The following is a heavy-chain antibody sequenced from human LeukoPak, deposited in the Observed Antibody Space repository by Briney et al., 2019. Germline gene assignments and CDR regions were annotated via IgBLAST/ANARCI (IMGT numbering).Heavy chain of an antibody. J-gene: IGHJ5*02. CDR1: GYTFTGYY. CDR3: ASARSGVVPAATNLYNWFDP. Sequence: ASAKVSCKASGYTFTGYYMHWVRQAPGQGLEWMGRINPNSGGTNYAQKFQGRVTMTRDTSISTAYMELSRLRSDDTAVYYCASARSGVVPAATNLYNWFDPWGQGTLVTVSS. V-gene: IGHV1-2*06. CDR2: INPNSGGT. D-gene: IGHD2-2*01.